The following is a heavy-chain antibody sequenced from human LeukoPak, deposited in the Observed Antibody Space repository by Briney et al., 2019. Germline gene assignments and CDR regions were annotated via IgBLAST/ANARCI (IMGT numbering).Heavy chain of an antibody. CDR1: GFTFSSYA. D-gene: IGHD6-25*01. CDR2: ISDSGART. CDR3: ASDYFLDY. J-gene: IGHJ4*02. Sequence: GGSLRLSCAASGFTFSSYAMSWVRQAPGKGLEWVSAISDSGARTNYADSAKGRFTISRDNSMNTLYLQMNSLRADDTAVYYCASDYFLDYWGQGTLVTVSS. V-gene: IGHV3-23*01.